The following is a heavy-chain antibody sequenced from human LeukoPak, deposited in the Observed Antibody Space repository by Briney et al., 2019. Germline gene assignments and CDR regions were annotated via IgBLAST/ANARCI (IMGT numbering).Heavy chain of an antibody. CDR1: GGSFIGHY. CDR3: ARVEGDYYYYYMDV. V-gene: IGHV4-34*01. J-gene: IGHJ6*03. CDR2: ISHSGST. Sequence: PSETLSLTRAVYGGSFIGHYWSWIRQPPGKGLEWVGEISHSGSTNYNPSLKGRVTISVDTSKSQFSLKLSSVTAADTAVYYCARVEGDYYYYYMDVWGKGTTVTVSS. D-gene: IGHD1-1*01.